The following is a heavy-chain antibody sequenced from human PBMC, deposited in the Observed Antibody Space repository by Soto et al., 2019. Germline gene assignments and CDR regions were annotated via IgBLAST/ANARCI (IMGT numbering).Heavy chain of an antibody. D-gene: IGHD1-1*01. CDR1: GFTFSSYG. CDR3: AKETKSSQKHAPWFDP. Sequence: GGSLRLSCAASGFTFSSYGMHWVRQAPGKGLEWVAIISYDGSNKYYADSVKGRFTISRDNSKNTLYLQMNSLRAEDTAMYYCAKETKSSQKHAPWFDPWGQGTLVTVSS. V-gene: IGHV3-30*18. J-gene: IGHJ5*02. CDR2: ISYDGSNK.